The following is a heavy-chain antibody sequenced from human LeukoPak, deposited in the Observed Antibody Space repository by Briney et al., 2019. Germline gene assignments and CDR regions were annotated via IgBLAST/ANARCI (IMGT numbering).Heavy chain of an antibody. CDR1: GASISSDY. D-gene: IGHD6-13*01. Sequence: SETLSLTCTVSGASISSDYWNWIRQPPGKGLEWIGYIYYSGSTNYNPSLKSRVTISVDTSKNQFSLKLSSVTSADTAVYYCAVMYSSSWYWFDPWGQGTLVTVSS. V-gene: IGHV4-59*08. CDR3: AVMYSSSWYWFDP. CDR2: IYYSGST. J-gene: IGHJ5*02.